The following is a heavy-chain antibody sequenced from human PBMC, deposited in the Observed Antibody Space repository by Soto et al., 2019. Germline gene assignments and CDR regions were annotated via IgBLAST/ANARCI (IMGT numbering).Heavy chain of an antibody. Sequence: DVQLVESGGGLVQPGRSLRLSCTTSGFSFGNSAMSWFRQAPGKGLEWVGFVRSQHHGGTILYAASLKVRFTISRYDSKSIAYLQMVSLKIEATAVYYCIRGGGYSYMDAWGKGTTVTVSS. V-gene: IGHV3-49*03. J-gene: IGHJ6*03. D-gene: IGHD3-16*01. CDR1: GFSFGNSA. CDR3: IRGGGYSYMDA. CDR2: VRSQHHGGTI.